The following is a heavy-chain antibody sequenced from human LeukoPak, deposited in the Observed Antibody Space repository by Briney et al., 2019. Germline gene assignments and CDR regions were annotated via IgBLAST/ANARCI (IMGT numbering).Heavy chain of an antibody. Sequence: ASVKVSCKASGYTFTSYDINWVRQATGQGLEWMGWMNPNSGNTGYAQKFQGRVTMTRNTSISTAYMELSSLRSEDTAVYYCARGRLRYFDWLFTPPEIYGMDVWGQGTTVTVSS. CDR2: MNPNSGNT. V-gene: IGHV1-8*01. CDR1: GYTFTSYD. CDR3: ARGRLRYFDWLFTPPEIYGMDV. J-gene: IGHJ6*02. D-gene: IGHD3-9*01.